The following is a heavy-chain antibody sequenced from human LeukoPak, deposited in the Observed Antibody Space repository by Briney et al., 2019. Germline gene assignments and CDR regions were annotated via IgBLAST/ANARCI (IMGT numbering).Heavy chain of an antibody. CDR2: IYYSGGT. CDR1: GDSIDSSTYY. CDR3: ARLGFTMILVATT. Sequence: SETLSLTCTVSGDSIDSSTYYWGWIRQPPGKGLEWIGSIYYSGGTYSNPSLKSRVTVSIDTSKNQFSLKLSSVTAADTAMYYCARLGFTMILVATTWGQGTLVTVSS. J-gene: IGHJ4*02. D-gene: IGHD3-22*01. V-gene: IGHV4-39*01.